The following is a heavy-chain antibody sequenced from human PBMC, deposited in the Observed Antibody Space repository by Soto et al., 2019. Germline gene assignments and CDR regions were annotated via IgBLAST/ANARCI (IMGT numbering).Heavy chain of an antibody. CDR3: ARSRKRGWDYYYYGMDV. Sequence: HPGGSLRLSCASSGFTFSSYGMHWVRQAPGKGLEWVAVIWYDGSNKYYADSVKGRFTISRDNSKNTLYLQMNSLRAEDTAVYYCARSRKRGWDYYYYGMDVWGQGTTVTVSS. CDR1: GFTFSSYG. CDR2: IWYDGSNK. D-gene: IGHD6-19*01. J-gene: IGHJ6*02. V-gene: IGHV3-33*01.